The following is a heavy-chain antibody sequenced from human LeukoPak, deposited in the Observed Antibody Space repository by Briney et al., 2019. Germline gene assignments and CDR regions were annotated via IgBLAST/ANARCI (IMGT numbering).Heavy chain of an antibody. CDR1: GYTFSSYS. CDR2: ISSSSYI. D-gene: IGHD6-13*01. V-gene: IGHV3-21*01. Sequence: GGSLRLSCAASGYTFSSYSMNWVRQAPGKGLEWVSSISSSSYIYYTDSVKGRFTISRDNAKNSLYLQMNSLRAEDTAVYYCARDTPPTAAGPQGYWGQGTLVTVSS. CDR3: ARDTPPTAAGPQGY. J-gene: IGHJ4*02.